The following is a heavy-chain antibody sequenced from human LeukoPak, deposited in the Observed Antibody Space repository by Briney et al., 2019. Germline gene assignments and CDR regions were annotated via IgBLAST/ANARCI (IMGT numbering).Heavy chain of an antibody. CDR2: LYSGGNT. V-gene: IGHV3-53*01. Sequence: PGGSLRLSCAASGLTVSSNYMSWVRQAPGKGLEFVSILYSGGNTCYADSMKCRFTISRDNSKNTLYLQMNSLRAEDTAVYFCARQRRYCKSDTYYSGHDYWGQGTLVTVSS. D-gene: IGHD2-15*01. CDR1: GLTVSSNY. CDR3: ARQRRYCKSDTYYSGHDY. J-gene: IGHJ4*02.